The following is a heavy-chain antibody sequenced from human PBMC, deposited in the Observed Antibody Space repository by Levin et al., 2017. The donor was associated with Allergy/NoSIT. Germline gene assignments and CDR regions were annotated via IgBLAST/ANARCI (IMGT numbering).Heavy chain of an antibody. Sequence: GGSLRLSCATSGFIFSSCGMHWVRQAPGKGLEWVAVISYDGNDEYYAGSVKGRFTISRDNSKNTLYLQMNSLRTEDTAVYYCAKDGGHCSGGSCYSKDFWGQGTLVTVSS. D-gene: IGHD2-15*01. CDR3: AKDGGHCSGGSCYSKDF. V-gene: IGHV3-30*18. J-gene: IGHJ4*02. CDR1: GFIFSSCG. CDR2: ISYDGNDE.